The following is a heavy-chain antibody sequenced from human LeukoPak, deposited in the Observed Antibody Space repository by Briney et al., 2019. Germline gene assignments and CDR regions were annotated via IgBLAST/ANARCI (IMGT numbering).Heavy chain of an antibody. D-gene: IGHD4-17*01. V-gene: IGHV4-59*01. CDR2: IYYTGNT. CDR1: GGSIISYY. CDR3: ASQRAHGDFPFTT. Sequence: SETLSLTCTVSGGSIISYYWTWIRQPPGKGLEWIGYIYYTGNTNYNPSLKSRVTISLNRSKNQFSLKLGSVTAADTAVYYCASQRAHGDFPFTTWGQGTLVTVSS. J-gene: IGHJ5*02.